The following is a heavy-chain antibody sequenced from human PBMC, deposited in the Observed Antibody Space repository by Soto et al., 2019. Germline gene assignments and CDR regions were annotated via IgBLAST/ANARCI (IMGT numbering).Heavy chain of an antibody. CDR1: GFTFGSYS. J-gene: IGHJ3*02. CDR3: ARFPAITSVGVGAFDI. V-gene: IGHV3-48*02. D-gene: IGHD3-10*01. Sequence: EVQLVESGGGLVQPGGPLRLSCAAPGFTFGSYSMNWVRKAPGKGREWVSYISSSTSTIYYADSVKGRFTISRDNAKNSLYLQVNSLRDEDTAVYYCARFPAITSVGVGAFDIWGQGTMVTVSS. CDR2: ISSSTSTI.